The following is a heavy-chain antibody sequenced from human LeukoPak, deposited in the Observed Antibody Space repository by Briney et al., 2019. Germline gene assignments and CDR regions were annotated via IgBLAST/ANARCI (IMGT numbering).Heavy chain of an antibody. CDR1: GYSFTSYW. D-gene: IGHD6-13*01. V-gene: IGHV5-51*01. CDR2: IYPGDSDT. J-gene: IGHJ5*02. Sequence: GESLKISCKGSGYSFTSYWIGWVRQMPGKGLEWMGIIYPGDSDTRYSPSFQGQVTISADKSISTAYLQWGSLKASDTAMYYCARGGWGLIAAAGTWFDPWGQGTLVTVSS. CDR3: ARGGWGLIAAAGTWFDP.